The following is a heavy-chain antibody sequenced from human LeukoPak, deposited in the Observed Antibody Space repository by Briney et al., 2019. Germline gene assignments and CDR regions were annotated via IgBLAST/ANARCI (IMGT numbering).Heavy chain of an antibody. J-gene: IGHJ5*02. CDR1: GYTFTSYD. D-gene: IGHD2-15*01. V-gene: IGHV1-8*03. CDR2: MNPNSGNT. Sequence: GASVKVSCKASGYTFTSYDINWVRQATGQGLEWMGWMNPNSGNTGYAQKFQGRVTITRNTSISTAYMEVSSLRSEDTAVYYCARGHRGGQWFDPWGQGTLVTVSS. CDR3: ARGHRGGQWFDP.